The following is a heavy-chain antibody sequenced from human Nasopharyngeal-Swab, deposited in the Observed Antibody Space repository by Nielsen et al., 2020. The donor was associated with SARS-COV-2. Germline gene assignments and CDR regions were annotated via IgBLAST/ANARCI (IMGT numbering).Heavy chain of an antibody. CDR3: ARRGKIVATIPYYYYYYYMDV. CDR1: GFTFSSYA. J-gene: IGHJ6*03. Sequence: SCAASGFTFSSYAVSWVRQAPGKGLEWVSAISGSGGSTYYADSVKGRFTISRDNSKNTLYLQMNSLRAEDTAVYYCARRGKIVATIPYYYYYYYMDVWGKGTTVTVSS. D-gene: IGHD5-12*01. V-gene: IGHV3-23*01. CDR2: ISGSGGST.